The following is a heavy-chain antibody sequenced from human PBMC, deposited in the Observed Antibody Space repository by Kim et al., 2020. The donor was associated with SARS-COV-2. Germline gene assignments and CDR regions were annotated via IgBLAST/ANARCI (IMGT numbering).Heavy chain of an antibody. V-gene: IGHV3-23*01. CDR3: AKEGSTLGYCSSTSCDTDY. D-gene: IGHD2-2*02. CDR1: GFTFSSYA. J-gene: IGHJ4*02. CDR2: ISGSGGST. Sequence: GGSLRLSCAASGFTFSSYAMSWVRQALGKGLEWVSAISGSGGSTYYADSVKGRFTISRDNSKNTLYLQMNSLRAEDTAVYYCAKEGSTLGYCSSTSCDTDYWGQGTLVTVSS.